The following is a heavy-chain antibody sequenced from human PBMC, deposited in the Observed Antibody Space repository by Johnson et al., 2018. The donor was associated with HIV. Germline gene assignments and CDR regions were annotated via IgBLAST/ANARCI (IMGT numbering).Heavy chain of an antibody. D-gene: IGHD2-8*01. CDR3: ARDGNAGYCTNGVCYSDACDI. Sequence: VQLVESGGDLVQPGGSLRLSCVGSGFTFSTNWMHWVRQAPGKGLVWVSIIYSDGATYYADSIKGRFTISRDNSKNILYLQMNSLRAEDTAVYYCARDGNAGYCTNGVCYSDACDILGQGEMVTVSS. V-gene: IGHV3-66*01. CDR2: IYSDGAT. CDR1: GFTFSTNW. J-gene: IGHJ3*02.